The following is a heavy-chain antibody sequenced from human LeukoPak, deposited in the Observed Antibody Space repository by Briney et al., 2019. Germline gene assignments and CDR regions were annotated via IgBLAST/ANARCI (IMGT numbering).Heavy chain of an antibody. Sequence: SETLSLTCTVSGGSISIYYWSWIRQPPGKGLEWIGYIYYSGSTNYNPSLKSRVTISVDTSKNQFSLKLSSVTAADTAVYYCARGPLSVTEYYFDYWGQGTLVTVSS. CDR2: IYYSGST. D-gene: IGHD2-21*02. V-gene: IGHV4-59*01. J-gene: IGHJ4*02. CDR1: GGSISIYY. CDR3: ARGPLSVTEYYFDY.